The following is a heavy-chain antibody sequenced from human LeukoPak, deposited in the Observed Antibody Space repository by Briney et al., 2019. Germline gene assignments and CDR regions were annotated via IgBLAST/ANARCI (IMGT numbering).Heavy chain of an antibody. CDR1: GFSFSSCG. CDR3: ASEMATVRGFCDC. D-gene: IGHD5-24*01. Sequence: GGSLRLSCAASGFSFSSCGIHWVRQAPGKGLEWVGVISYDGNIQYYADSVKGRFTISRDNSKNTLHLQMNSLRAEDTAVYYCASEMATVRGFCDCWGQGTLVTVSS. J-gene: IGHJ4*02. CDR2: ISYDGNIQ. V-gene: IGHV3-30*03.